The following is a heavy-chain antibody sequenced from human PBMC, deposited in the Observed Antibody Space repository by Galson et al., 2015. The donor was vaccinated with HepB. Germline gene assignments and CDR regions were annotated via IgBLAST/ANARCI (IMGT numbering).Heavy chain of an antibody. J-gene: IGHJ6*02. D-gene: IGHD2-2*01. Sequence: SLRLSCAASGFTFSSYGMHWVRQAPGKGLEWVAVISYDGSNKYYADSVKGRFTISRDNSKNTLYLQMNSLRAEDTAVYYCARDSSGVVVVPTATSYYYYYGMDVWGQGTTVTVSS. V-gene: IGHV3-30*03. CDR1: GFTFSSYG. CDR3: ARDSSGVVVVPTATSYYYYYGMDV. CDR2: ISYDGSNK.